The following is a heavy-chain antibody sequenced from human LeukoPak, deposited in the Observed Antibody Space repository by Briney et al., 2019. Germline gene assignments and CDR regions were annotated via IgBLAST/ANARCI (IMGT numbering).Heavy chain of an antibody. CDR2: IYSGGST. CDR1: GFTVSSNY. CDR3: ASGLWFGELLRED. Sequence: GGSLRLSCAASGFTVSSNYMTWVRQAPGMGLEWVSLIYSGGSTYYADSVKGRFTISRDHSKNTLYLHMNSLRAEDTAVYYCASGLWFGELLREDWGQGTLVTVSS. J-gene: IGHJ4*02. V-gene: IGHV3-53*01. D-gene: IGHD3-10*01.